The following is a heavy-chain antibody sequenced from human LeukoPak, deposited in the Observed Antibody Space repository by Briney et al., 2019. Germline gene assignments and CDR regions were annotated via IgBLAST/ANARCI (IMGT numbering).Heavy chain of an antibody. CDR3: ARVSSSGWFEPNYFDY. Sequence: PGGSLRLSCAASGFTFSDYYMSWIRQAPGKGLEWVSYISSSGSTIYYADSVKGRFTISRDNAKNSLYLQMYSLRAEDTAVYYCARVSSSGWFEPNYFDYWGQGTLVTVSS. D-gene: IGHD6-19*01. J-gene: IGHJ4*02. CDR1: GFTFSDYY. V-gene: IGHV3-11*01. CDR2: ISSSGSTI.